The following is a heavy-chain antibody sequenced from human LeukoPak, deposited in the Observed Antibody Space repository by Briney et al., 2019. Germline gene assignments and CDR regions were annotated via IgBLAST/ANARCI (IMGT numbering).Heavy chain of an antibody. CDR1: GYTFTTHD. D-gene: IGHD7-27*01. CDR2: MSPNSGDT. Sequence: ASVTVSCKASGYTFTTHDINWVRQATGQGLEWLGWMSPNSGDTGYAQKFQGRVTMTSDSSISTAYMELGSLRSEDTAIYYCVRTPPNWGFDYWGQGTLVTVFS. J-gene: IGHJ4*02. V-gene: IGHV1-8*01. CDR3: VRTPPNWGFDY.